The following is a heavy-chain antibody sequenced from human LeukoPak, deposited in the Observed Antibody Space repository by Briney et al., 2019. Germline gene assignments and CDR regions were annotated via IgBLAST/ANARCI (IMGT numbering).Heavy chain of an antibody. Sequence: SETLSLTCTVSGGSISSYYWSWIRQPPGKGLEWIGYIYYSGSTNYNPSLKSRVTISVDTSKNQFSLKLSSVTAADTAVYYCARDRLLWFGNSEYNWFDPWGQGTLVTVSS. J-gene: IGHJ5*02. CDR3: ARDRLLWFGNSEYNWFDP. CDR1: GGSISSYY. D-gene: IGHD3-10*01. V-gene: IGHV4-59*01. CDR2: IYYSGST.